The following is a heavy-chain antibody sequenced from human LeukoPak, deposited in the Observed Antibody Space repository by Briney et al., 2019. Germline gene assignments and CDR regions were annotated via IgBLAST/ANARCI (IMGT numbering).Heavy chain of an antibody. CDR3: AKGVYGDLWHDAFDI. D-gene: IGHD4-17*01. CDR2: ISGSGGST. J-gene: IGHJ3*02. Sequence: PGGSLRLSCAASGFTFSTYGMSWVRQAPGKGLEWVSAISGSGGSTYYADSVKGRFTISRDNSKNTLYLQMNSLRAEDTAVYYCAKGVYGDLWHDAFDIWGQGTMVTVSS. V-gene: IGHV3-23*01. CDR1: GFTFSTYG.